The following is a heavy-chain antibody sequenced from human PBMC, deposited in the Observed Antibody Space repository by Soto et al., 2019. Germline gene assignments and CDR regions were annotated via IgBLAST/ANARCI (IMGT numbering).Heavy chain of an antibody. V-gene: IGHV3-23*01. CDR1: GFTFSSYA. D-gene: IGHD6-19*01. CDR3: AKEAPFSSGWYAVDC. J-gene: IGHJ4*02. Sequence: GGSLRLSCAASGFTFSSYAMSWVRQPPGKGLEWVSSMSGSGGSTYYADSVKGRFTISRDNSKNTLYLQMSSLRGEDTALYYCAKEAPFSSGWYAVDCWGQGTLVTVSS. CDR2: MSGSGGST.